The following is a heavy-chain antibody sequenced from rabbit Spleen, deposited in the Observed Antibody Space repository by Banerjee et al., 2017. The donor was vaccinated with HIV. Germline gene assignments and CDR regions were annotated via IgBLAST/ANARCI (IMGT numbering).Heavy chain of an antibody. J-gene: IGHJ6*01. V-gene: IGHV1S45*01. D-gene: IGHD8-1*01. Sequence: QEQLEESGGGLVKPEGSLTLTCKASGFSFSDRDVMCWVRQAPGKGLEWIACIYTGSSGFTYFANWAKGRFTISKTSSTTVTLQMTSLTAADTATYFCARDAATSFSSYGMDLWGPGTLVTVS. CDR2: IYTGSSGFT. CDR3: ARDAATSFSSYGMDL. CDR1: GFSFSDRDV.